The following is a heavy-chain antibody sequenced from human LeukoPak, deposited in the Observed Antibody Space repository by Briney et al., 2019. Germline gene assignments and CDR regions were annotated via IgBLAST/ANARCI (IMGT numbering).Heavy chain of an antibody. Sequence: GGSLRLSCAASGFTFSSYGMHWVRQAPGKGLEWVAVISYDGSNKYYADSVKGRFTISRDNSKNTLYLQMNSLRAEDTAVYYCAKDPLAGGGYCSGGSCRYYYYGMDVWGQGTTVTVSS. CDR3: AKDPLAGGGYCSGGSCRYYYYGMDV. CDR2: ISYDGSNK. J-gene: IGHJ6*02. D-gene: IGHD2-15*01. V-gene: IGHV3-30*18. CDR1: GFTFSSYG.